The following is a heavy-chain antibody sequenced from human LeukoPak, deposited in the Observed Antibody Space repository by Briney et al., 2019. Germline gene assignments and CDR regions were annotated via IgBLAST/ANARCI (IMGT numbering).Heavy chain of an antibody. CDR1: GFNFSGYA. J-gene: IGHJ4*02. Sequence: GGSLRLSCAASGFNFSGYAMSWVRQDPGKGPEWVAAISGSGAGTYYADSVKGRFTISRDNSKNTLYLQMNSLRAEDTAVYYCAKVDGTRGVNDYWGQGTLVTVSS. CDR2: ISGSGAGT. CDR3: AKVDGTRGVNDY. V-gene: IGHV3-23*01. D-gene: IGHD3-10*01.